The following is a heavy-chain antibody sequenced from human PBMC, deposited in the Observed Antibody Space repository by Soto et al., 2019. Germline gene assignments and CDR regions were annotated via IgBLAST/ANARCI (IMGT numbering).Heavy chain of an antibody. V-gene: IGHV1-8*01. CDR3: ARGHYDFWSGHNYGMDV. CDR1: GYTFTSYD. CDR2: MNPNSGNT. Sequence: GASVKVSFKASGYTFTSYDINWVRQATGQGLEWMGWMNPNSGNTGYAQKFQGRVTMTRNTSISTAYMELSSLRSEDTAVYYCARGHYDFWSGHNYGMDVWGQGTTVTVSS. D-gene: IGHD3-3*01. J-gene: IGHJ6*02.